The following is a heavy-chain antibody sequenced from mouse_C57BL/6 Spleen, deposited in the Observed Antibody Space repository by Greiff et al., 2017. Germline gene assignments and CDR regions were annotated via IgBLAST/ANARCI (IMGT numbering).Heavy chain of an antibody. CDR3: ARSLPYGSSPRFAD. V-gene: IGHV1-69*01. D-gene: IGHD1-1*01. J-gene: IGHJ3*01. Sequence: QVQLQQPGAELVMPGASVKLSCKASGYTFTSYWMHWVKQRPGQGLEWIGEIDPSDSYTNYNQKFKGKSTLTVDKSSSTAYMQLSSLTSEDSAVYYCARSLPYGSSPRFADWGKGTLVTVSA. CDR1: GYTFTSYW. CDR2: IDPSDSYT.